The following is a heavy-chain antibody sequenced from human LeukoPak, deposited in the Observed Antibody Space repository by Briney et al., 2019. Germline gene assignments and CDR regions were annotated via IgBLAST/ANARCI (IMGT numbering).Heavy chain of an antibody. CDR3: VIVRGYFDSSGSDY. CDR1: GFTFSSYT. J-gene: IGHJ4*02. V-gene: IGHV3-64D*06. D-gene: IGHD3-9*01. CDR2: ITSNGGSA. Sequence: PGGSLRLSCSASGFTFSSYTIHWVRQAPGKGLEFVSAITSNGGSAYYADSVKGRFTISRDNSKNTVYLQMSSLRAEDTAEYYCVIVRGYFDSSGSDYWGQGTLVTVSS.